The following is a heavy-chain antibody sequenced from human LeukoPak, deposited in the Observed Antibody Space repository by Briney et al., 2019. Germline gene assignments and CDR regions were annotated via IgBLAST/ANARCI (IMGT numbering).Heavy chain of an antibody. CDR1: GGSFSGYY. J-gene: IGHJ5*02. CDR3: ARFRGYSYGWDNWFDP. V-gene: IGHV4-34*01. CDR2: INHSGST. Sequence: SETLSLTCAVYGGSFSGYYWSWIRQPPGKGLEWIGEINHSGSTNYNPSLKSRVTTSVDTSKNQFSLKLSSVTAADTAVYYCARFRGYSYGWDNWFDPWGQGTLVTVSS. D-gene: IGHD5-18*01.